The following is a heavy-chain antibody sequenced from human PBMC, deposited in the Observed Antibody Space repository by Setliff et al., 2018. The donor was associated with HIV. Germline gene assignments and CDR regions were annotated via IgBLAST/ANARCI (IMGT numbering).Heavy chain of an antibody. J-gene: IGHJ3*02. CDR3: ARFPLLHKNAFDI. Sequence: SETLSLTCAVYGGSFSGYYWSWIRQPPGKGLEWIGEINHSGSTNYNPSLKSRVTISVDTSKNQFSLKLSSATAADTAVYYCARFPLLHKNAFDIWGQGTMVTVSS. D-gene: IGHD2-15*01. V-gene: IGHV4-34*01. CDR1: GGSFSGYY. CDR2: INHSGST.